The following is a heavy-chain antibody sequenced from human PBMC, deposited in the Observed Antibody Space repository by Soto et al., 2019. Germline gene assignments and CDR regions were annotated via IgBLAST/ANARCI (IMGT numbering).Heavy chain of an antibody. Sequence: PGGSLRLSCAASGFTFSSYAMSWVRQAPGKGLEWVSAISGSGGSTYYADSVKGRFTISRHNSKNTLYLQMNSLRAEDTAVYYCASLGFLEWLTVPDWYFDLWGRGTLVTVSS. CDR1: GFTFSSYA. CDR3: ASLGFLEWLTVPDWYFDL. CDR2: ISGSGGST. D-gene: IGHD3-3*01. V-gene: IGHV3-23*01. J-gene: IGHJ2*01.